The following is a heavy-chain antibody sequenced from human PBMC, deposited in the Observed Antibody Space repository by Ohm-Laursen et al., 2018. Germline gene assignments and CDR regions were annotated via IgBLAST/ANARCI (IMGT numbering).Heavy chain of an antibody. CDR2: IKQDGSEK. Sequence: SLRLSCTASGFTFSSYWMSWVRQAPGKGLEWVANIKQDGSEKYYVDSVKGRFTISRDNAKNSLYLQMNSLRAEDTAVYYCARVVVAAARFDPWGQGTTVTVSS. D-gene: IGHD2-15*01. CDR3: ARVVVAAARFDP. J-gene: IGHJ6*02. CDR1: GFTFSSYW. V-gene: IGHV3-7*01.